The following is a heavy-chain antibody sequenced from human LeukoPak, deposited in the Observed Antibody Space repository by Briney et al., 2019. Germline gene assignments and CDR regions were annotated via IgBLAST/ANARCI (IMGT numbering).Heavy chain of an antibody. CDR1: GFTFSNYA. Sequence: GGSLRLSCAASGFTFSNYAMGWVRQPPGTRLEWVSSITHSGDNTYYADSVKGRFTISRDNSESRLYLQMNSLRAEDTALYYCASRIGGYRHFDNWGQGTLVTVSS. D-gene: IGHD3-16*02. CDR2: ITHSGDNT. CDR3: ASRIGGYRHFDN. J-gene: IGHJ4*02. V-gene: IGHV3-23*01.